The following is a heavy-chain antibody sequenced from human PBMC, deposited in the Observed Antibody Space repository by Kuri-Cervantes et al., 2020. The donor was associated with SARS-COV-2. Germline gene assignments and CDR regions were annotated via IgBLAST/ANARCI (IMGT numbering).Heavy chain of an antibody. Sequence: GGSLRLSCAASGFTVSTNYMSWVRQAPGKGLEWVSLIYSSGNTHYADSVKGRFTISRDNSKNTLYLQLNSLRVDDTAVYYCARGGSCNSGTCFDYWGQGTPVTVSS. CDR1: GFTVSTNY. CDR2: IYSSGNT. J-gene: IGHJ4*02. V-gene: IGHV3-53*01. D-gene: IGHD2-15*01. CDR3: ARGGSCNSGTCFDY.